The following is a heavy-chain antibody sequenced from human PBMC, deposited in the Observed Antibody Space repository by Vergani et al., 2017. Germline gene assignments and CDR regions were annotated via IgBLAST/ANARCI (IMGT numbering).Heavy chain of an antibody. CDR1: GGSISSYY. V-gene: IGHV4-59*01. CDR2: ISYSGST. J-gene: IGHJ4*02. Sequence: QVQLQESGPGLVKPSETLSLTCTVSGGSISSYYWSWIRQPPGQGLEWIGYISYSGSTNYNPSLKSRVTISVDTSKNPFSLKLRSVTAADTAVDYCASDVGPSGYYPYYFDYWGQGTLVTVSS. D-gene: IGHD3-22*01. CDR3: ASDVGPSGYYPYYFDY.